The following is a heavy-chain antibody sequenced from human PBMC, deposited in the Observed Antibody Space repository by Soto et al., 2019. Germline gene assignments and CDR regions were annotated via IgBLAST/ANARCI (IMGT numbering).Heavy chain of an antibody. CDR2: ISSSSSTI. CDR1: GFTFSSYS. CDR3: ARDLSGSSSVDYYYGMDV. J-gene: IGHJ6*02. Sequence: EVQLVESGGGLVQPGGSLRLSCAASGFTFSSYSMNWVRQAPGKGLEWVSYISSSSSTIYYADSVKGRFTISRDNAKNSLYLQMNGLRDEDTAVYYCARDLSGSSSVDYYYGMDVWGQGTTVTVSS. D-gene: IGHD6-6*01. V-gene: IGHV3-48*02.